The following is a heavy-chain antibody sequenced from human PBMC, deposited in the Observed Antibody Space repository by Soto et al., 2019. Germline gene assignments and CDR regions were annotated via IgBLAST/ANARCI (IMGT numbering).Heavy chain of an antibody. CDR1: GFTFTSSA. D-gene: IGHD3-22*01. V-gene: IGHV1-58*01. J-gene: IGHJ5*02. Sequence: ASVKVSCKASGFTFTSSAVQWVRQARGQRLEWIGWIVVGSGNTNYAQKFQERVTITRDMSTSTAYMELSSLRSEDTAVYYCAADTYYYDSSGYYVRTRPGWWFDPWGQGTLVTVSS. CDR2: IVVGSGNT. CDR3: AADTYYYDSSGYYVRTRPGWWFDP.